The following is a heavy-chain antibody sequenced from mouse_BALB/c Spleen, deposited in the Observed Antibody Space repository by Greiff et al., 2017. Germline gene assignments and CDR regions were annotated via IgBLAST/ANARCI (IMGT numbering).Heavy chain of an antibody. Sequence: EVMLVESGGDLVKPGGSLKLSCAASGFTFSSYGMSWVRQTPDKRLEWVATISSGGSYTYYPDSVKGRFTISRDNARNILYLQMSSLRSEDTAMYYCARGRGLRPYFDYWGQGTTLTVSS. CDR2: ISSGGSYT. D-gene: IGHD2-4*01. CDR3: ARGRGLRPYFDY. J-gene: IGHJ2*01. V-gene: IGHV5-6*01. CDR1: GFTFSSYG.